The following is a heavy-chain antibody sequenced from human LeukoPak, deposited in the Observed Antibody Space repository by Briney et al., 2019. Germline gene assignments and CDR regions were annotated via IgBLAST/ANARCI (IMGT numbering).Heavy chain of an antibody. D-gene: IGHD3-16*01. J-gene: IGHJ4*02. CDR1: GFVFSHFN. CDR2: IFYEEGKR. Sequence: GGSLRLSCAASGFVFSHFNMHWVRQAPGKGLEWVAFIFYEEGKRSYSDSVKGRFTISRDISKRTLYLQMNGLRVEDTAVYYCAKDSATWGFDSWGPGTLVTVSS. V-gene: IGHV3-30*02. CDR3: AKDSATWGFDS.